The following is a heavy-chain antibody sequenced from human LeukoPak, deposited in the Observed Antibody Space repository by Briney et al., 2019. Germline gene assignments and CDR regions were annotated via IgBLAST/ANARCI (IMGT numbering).Heavy chain of an antibody. D-gene: IGHD3/OR15-3a*01. J-gene: IGHJ4*02. Sequence: ASVKVSCKAFGYTFTGYYMHWVRQAPGQGLEWMGWINPNSGGTNYAQKFQGRVTMTRDTSISTAYMELSRLRSDDTAVYYCARDLLAGLGIDYWGQGTLVTVSS. CDR3: ARDLLAGLGIDY. V-gene: IGHV1-2*02. CDR1: GYTFTGYY. CDR2: INPNSGGT.